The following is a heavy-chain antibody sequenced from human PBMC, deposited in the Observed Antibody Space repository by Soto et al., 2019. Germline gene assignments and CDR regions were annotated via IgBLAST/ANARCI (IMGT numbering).Heavy chain of an antibody. CDR2: ISGSGGST. CDR1: GFTFSSYA. D-gene: IGHD2-8*01. CDR3: ANGVVPPTGGYFDY. Sequence: EVQLFESGGGLVQPGGSLRLSCAASGFTFSSYAMSWVRQAPGKGLEWVSAISGSGGSTYYADSVKGRFTISRDNSKNTLYLRMNSLRAENTAVYYCANGVVPPTGGYFDYWGQGTLVTVSS. V-gene: IGHV3-23*01. J-gene: IGHJ4*02.